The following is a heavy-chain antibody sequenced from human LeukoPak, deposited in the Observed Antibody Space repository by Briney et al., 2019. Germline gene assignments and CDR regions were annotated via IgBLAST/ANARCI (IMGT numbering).Heavy chain of an antibody. D-gene: IGHD4-17*01. J-gene: IGHJ1*01. CDR3: ARDTRDYGDYVYFQH. V-gene: IGHV1-3*01. CDR2: INAGNGNT. Sequence: ASVKVSCKASGYTFTSYAMHWVRQAPGQRLEWMGWINAGNGNTKYSQKFQGRVTITRDTSTSTAYMELRSLRSDDTAVYYCARDTRDYGDYVYFQHWGQGTLVTVSS. CDR1: GYTFTSYA.